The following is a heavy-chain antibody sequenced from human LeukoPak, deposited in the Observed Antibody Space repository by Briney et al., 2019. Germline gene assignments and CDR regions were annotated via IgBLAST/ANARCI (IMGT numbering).Heavy chain of an antibody. D-gene: IGHD5-24*01. Sequence: GGSLRLSCAASGFTFSDYGMNWVRQAPGKGLEWVSYISSSRGSIYYADSVKGRFTISRDNSKNTLYLQMHSLRAEDTAVYYCAKEMATIHSDFDYWGQGTLVTVSS. CDR1: GFTFSDYG. V-gene: IGHV3-48*01. CDR2: ISSSRGSI. CDR3: AKEMATIHSDFDY. J-gene: IGHJ4*02.